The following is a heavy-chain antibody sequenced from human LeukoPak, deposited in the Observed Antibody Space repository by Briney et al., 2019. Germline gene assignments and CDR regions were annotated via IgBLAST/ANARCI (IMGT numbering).Heavy chain of an antibody. J-gene: IGHJ5*02. CDR2: MNANRGNT. CDR3: ARGIGSGSYYGIGP. V-gene: IGHV1-8*01. D-gene: IGHD3-10*01. Sequence: VASVKVSCKASGYTFTSYDINWVRQDTGQGLEWMGWMNANRGNTGYAQKYQGRVTMTRNTSISTAYMELSSLRSEDTAVYYCARGIGSGSYYGIGPWGQGTLVTVS. CDR1: GYTFTSYD.